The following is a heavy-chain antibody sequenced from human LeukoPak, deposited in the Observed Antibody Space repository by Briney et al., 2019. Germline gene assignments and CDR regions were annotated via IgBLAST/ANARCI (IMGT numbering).Heavy chain of an antibody. CDR1: GFTVSSNY. D-gene: IGHD2-21*02. J-gene: IGHJ6*02. Sequence: GGSLRLSCAASGFTVSSNYMSWVRQAPGKGLEWVSVIYSGGSTYYADSVKGRFTISRDNAKNSLYLQMNSLRAEDTAVYYCANSDHYYYGMDVWGQGTTVTVSS. CDR2: IYSGGST. CDR3: ANSDHYYYGMDV. V-gene: IGHV3-66*01.